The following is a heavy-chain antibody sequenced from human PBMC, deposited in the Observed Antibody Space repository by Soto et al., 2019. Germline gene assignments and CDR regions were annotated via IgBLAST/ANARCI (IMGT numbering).Heavy chain of an antibody. D-gene: IGHD5-12*01. CDR1: GDSVSSNTAS. V-gene: IGHV6-1*01. J-gene: IGHJ5*02. CDR3: AKGDNLGPKTGYAFDP. CDR2: TYFRSKWYN. Sequence: PSQTLSLTCAISGDSVSSNTASWNWIRQSPSRGLEWLGRTYFRSKWYNDYAVSVKSRIIISPDTSNNQFSLQLNSVTPEDTAVYFCAKGDNLGPKTGYAFDPWGQGSMVTVSS.